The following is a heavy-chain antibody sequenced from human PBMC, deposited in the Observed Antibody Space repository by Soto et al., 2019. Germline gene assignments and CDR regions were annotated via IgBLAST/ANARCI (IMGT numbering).Heavy chain of an antibody. CDR2: ISYDGSNK. V-gene: IGHV3-30*18. D-gene: IGHD4-17*01. CDR1: GFTFSSYG. J-gene: IGHJ4*02. CDR3: AKDLSPTVTTSWIDY. Sequence: QVQLVESGGGVVQPGRSLRLSCAASGFTFSSYGMHRVRQAPGKGLEWVAVISYDGSNKYYADSVKGRFTISRDNSKNRLYLQMNSLRAEDTAVYYCAKDLSPTVTTSWIDYWGQGTLVTVSS.